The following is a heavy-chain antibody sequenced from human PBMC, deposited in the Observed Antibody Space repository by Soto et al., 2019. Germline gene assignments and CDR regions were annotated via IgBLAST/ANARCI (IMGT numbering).Heavy chain of an antibody. CDR1: GYSFTSYW. J-gene: IGHJ4*02. CDR3: ERTTNYYDSSGYFPWGFDY. CDR2: IYPGDSDT. Sequence: PGESLKISCKGSGYSFTSYWIGWVRQMPGKGLEWMGIIYPGDSDTRYSPSFQGQVTISADKSISTAYLQWSSLKASDSAMYYCERTTNYYDSSGYFPWGFDYWGQGTLVTVSS. D-gene: IGHD3-22*01. V-gene: IGHV5-51*01.